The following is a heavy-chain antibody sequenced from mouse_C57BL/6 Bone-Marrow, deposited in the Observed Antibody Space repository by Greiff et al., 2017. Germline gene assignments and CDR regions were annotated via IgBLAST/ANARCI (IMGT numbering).Heavy chain of an antibody. Sequence: QVQLQQPGAELVRPGTSVKLSCKASGYTFTSYWMHWVKQRPGQGLEWIGVIDPSDSYTNYNQKFKGKATLTVDTSSSTAYMQLSSLTSEDSAVYYCARRGYYGSSYDYAMDYWGQGTSVTVSS. CDR1: GYTFTSYW. J-gene: IGHJ4*01. CDR3: ARRGYYGSSYDYAMDY. V-gene: IGHV1-59*01. CDR2: IDPSDSYT. D-gene: IGHD1-1*01.